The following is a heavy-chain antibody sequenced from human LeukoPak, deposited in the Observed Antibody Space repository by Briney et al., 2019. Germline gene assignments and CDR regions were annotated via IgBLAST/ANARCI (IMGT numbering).Heavy chain of an antibody. D-gene: IGHD3-10*01. V-gene: IGHV1-3*03. J-gene: IGHJ4*02. CDR2: INAGNGNT. Sequence: GAPVKVSCKASGYTFTSYAMHWVRQAPGQRLEWMGWINAGNGNTKYSQEFQGRVTITRDTSASTAYMELSSLRSEDMAVYYCARSRLDYYGSGKFDYWGQGTLVTVSS. CDR3: ARSRLDYYGSGKFDY. CDR1: GYTFTSYA.